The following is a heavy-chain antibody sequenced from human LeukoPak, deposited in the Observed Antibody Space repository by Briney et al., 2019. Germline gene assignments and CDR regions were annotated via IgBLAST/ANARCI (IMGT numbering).Heavy chain of an antibody. V-gene: IGHV4-4*02. Sequence: SGTLSLTCAVSGGSLSSSNWWSWVRQPPGKGLEWIGEIYHSGSTNYNPSLKSRVTISVDRSKNQFSLKLSSVTAADTAVYYCARVGSDWNDVRYNWFDPWGQGTLVTVSS. CDR2: IYHSGST. D-gene: IGHD1-1*01. J-gene: IGHJ5*02. CDR3: ARVGSDWNDVRYNWFDP. CDR1: GGSLSSSNW.